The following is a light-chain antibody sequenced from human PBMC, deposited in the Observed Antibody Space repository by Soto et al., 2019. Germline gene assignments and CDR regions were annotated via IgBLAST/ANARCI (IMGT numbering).Light chain of an antibody. Sequence: QSVLTQPASVSGSPGQSITISCTGTSSDVGGYNYVSWYQQHPGKAPKLMIYEVSNRPSGVSNRFSGSKSGNTASLTISGLQAEDEADYYCSSYTTISTLEAFGRGTKLTVL. CDR1: SSDVGGYNY. V-gene: IGLV2-14*01. CDR2: EVS. J-gene: IGLJ3*02. CDR3: SSYTTISTLEA.